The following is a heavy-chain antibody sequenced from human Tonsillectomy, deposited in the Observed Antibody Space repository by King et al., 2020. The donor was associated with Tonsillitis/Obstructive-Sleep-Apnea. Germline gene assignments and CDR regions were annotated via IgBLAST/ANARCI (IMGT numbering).Heavy chain of an antibody. J-gene: IGHJ4*02. Sequence: VQLVESGGGLVQPGRSLRLSCAASGFTFDDYAMHWVRQAPGKGLEWVSGISWNSGSIGYADSVKGRFTISRDNAKNSLYLQMNSLRAEDSAFYYCAKNTDYDIWTGYYDYWGQGTLVTVSS. V-gene: IGHV3-9*01. CDR2: ISWNSGSI. CDR1: GFTFDDYA. CDR3: AKNTDYDIWTGYYDY. D-gene: IGHD3-9*01.